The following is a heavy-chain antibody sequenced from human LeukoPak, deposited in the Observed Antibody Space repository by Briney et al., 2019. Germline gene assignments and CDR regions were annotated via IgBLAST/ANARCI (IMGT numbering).Heavy chain of an antibody. CDR3: CLVVDVAAELDDH. CDR2: GHHSGST. Sequence: SETLSLTCAVYGGPFSTYYWIWIRQPPGKGLEWIGEGHHSGSTYYNPSLKSRVTISVDTSKNHFSLNLRSVTAADSAVYYCCLVVDVAAELDDHWGQGILVTVSS. J-gene: IGHJ5*02. D-gene: IGHD2-8*02. V-gene: IGHV4-34*01. CDR1: GGPFSTYY.